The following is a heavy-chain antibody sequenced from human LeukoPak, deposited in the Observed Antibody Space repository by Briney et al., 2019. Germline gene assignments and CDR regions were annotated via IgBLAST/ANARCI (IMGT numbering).Heavy chain of an antibody. Sequence: GGSLRLSCAASGFTFSSYAMSWVRQAPGKGLEWVSYISSSGSTIYYADSVKGRFTISRDNAKNSLYLQMNSLRAEDTAVYYCAREWVRGVTSYYYYYGMDVWGQGTTVTVSS. J-gene: IGHJ6*02. CDR1: GFTFSSYA. CDR3: AREWVRGVTSYYYYYGMDV. D-gene: IGHD3-10*01. V-gene: IGHV3-48*03. CDR2: ISSSGSTI.